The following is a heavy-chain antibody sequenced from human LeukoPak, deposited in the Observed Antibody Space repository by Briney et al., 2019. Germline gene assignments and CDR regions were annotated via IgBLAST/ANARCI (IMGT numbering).Heavy chain of an antibody. J-gene: IGHJ4*02. CDR3: TTAPYSGSYPDY. V-gene: IGHV3-23*01. D-gene: IGHD1-26*01. Sequence: QTGGSLRLSCAASGFTFSSYAMSWVRQAPGKGLEWVSAISGSGGSTYYADSVKGRFTISRDNSKNTLYLQMNSLKTEDTAVYYCTTAPYSGSYPDYWGQGTLVTVSS. CDR2: ISGSGGST. CDR1: GFTFSSYA.